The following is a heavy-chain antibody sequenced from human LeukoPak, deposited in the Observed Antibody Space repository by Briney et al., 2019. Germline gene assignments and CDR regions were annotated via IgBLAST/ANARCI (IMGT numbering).Heavy chain of an antibody. D-gene: IGHD3-16*02. J-gene: IGHJ4*02. CDR2: ISGSGGST. CDR1: GFTFSSYA. V-gene: IGHV3-23*01. CDR3: AKGPYDYVWGSHRYINY. Sequence: PGASLRLSCAASGFTFSSYAMSWVRQAPGKGLEWVSAISGSGGSTYYADSVKGRFTISRDNSKNTLYLQMNSLRAEDTAVYYCAKGPYDYVWGSHRYINYWGQGTLVTVSS.